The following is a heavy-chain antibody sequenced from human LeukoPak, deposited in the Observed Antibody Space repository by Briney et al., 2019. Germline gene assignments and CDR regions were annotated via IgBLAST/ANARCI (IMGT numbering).Heavy chain of an antibody. J-gene: IGHJ4*02. V-gene: IGHV3-20*04. CDR3: ARDSALYYYGSGSYYGY. Sequence: GGSLRLSCAASGFTFDDYGMSWVRQAPGKGLEWVSGINWNGGSTGYADSVKGRFTISRDNAKNSLYLQMNSPRAEDTALYYCARDSALYYYGSGSYYGYWGQGTLVTVSS. CDR1: GFTFDDYG. CDR2: INWNGGST. D-gene: IGHD3-10*01.